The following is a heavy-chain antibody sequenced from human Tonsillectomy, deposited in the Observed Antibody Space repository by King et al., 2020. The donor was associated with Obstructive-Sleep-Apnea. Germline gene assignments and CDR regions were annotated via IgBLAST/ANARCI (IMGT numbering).Heavy chain of an antibody. CDR3: VRLIKHIEVAAPPNSSFDV. CDR1: GYSFTSYW. Sequence: QLVQSGAEVKKPGESLKISCKGSGYSFTSYWIGWVRQMPGKGLEWMGIIYPGDSDTRYSPALQGQVTISADKSISTAYLQWSSLKASDNDMYYCVRLIKHIEVAAPPNSSFDVWSEATMVTLSA. V-gene: IGHV5-51*01. J-gene: IGHJ3*01. CDR2: IYPGDSDT. D-gene: IGHD2-21*01.